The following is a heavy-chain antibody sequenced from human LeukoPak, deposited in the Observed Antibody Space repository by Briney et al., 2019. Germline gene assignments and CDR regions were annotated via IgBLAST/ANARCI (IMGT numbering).Heavy chain of an antibody. CDR3: ARDGFPDYGSMIYYYYGMDV. CDR1: GYTFTSYG. D-gene: IGHD4-17*01. Sequence: GASVKVSCKASGYTFTSYGISWVRQAPGQGLEWMGWISAYNGNTNYAQKLQGRVTMTTDTSTSTAYMELRSLRSDDTAVYYCARDGFPDYGSMIYYYYGMDVWGQGTTVTVSS. CDR2: ISAYNGNT. V-gene: IGHV1-18*01. J-gene: IGHJ6*02.